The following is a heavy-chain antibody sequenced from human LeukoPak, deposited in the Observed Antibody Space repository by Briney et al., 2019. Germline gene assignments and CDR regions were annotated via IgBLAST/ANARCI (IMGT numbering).Heavy chain of an antibody. CDR2: IYNNGNT. CDR1: GFTFSSYS. V-gene: IGHV3-66*01. CDR3: ARVLIPYNGNVLDY. J-gene: IGHJ4*02. D-gene: IGHD4-23*01. Sequence: PGGPLRLSCAASGFTFSSYSMNWVRQAPGKGLEWVSIIYNNGNTYYADSVKGKFTISRDNSKNTVYLQMNSLRAEDTAVYFCARVLIPYNGNVLDYWGQGTLVTVSS.